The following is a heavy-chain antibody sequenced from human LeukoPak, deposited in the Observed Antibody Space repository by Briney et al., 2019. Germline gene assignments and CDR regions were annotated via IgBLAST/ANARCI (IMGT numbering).Heavy chain of an antibody. D-gene: IGHD3-3*01. Sequence: GGSLRLSCAASGFTFKNYAMSWVRQAPEKGLEWVSLIVENGDITVYADSVKGRFTISRDNSKNTLYLQMNSLRVEDTAIYYCVKDSPFDFWSGWGDVWGQGTTVTVSS. J-gene: IGHJ6*02. CDR1: GFTFKNYA. V-gene: IGHV3-23*01. CDR3: VKDSPFDFWSGWGDV. CDR2: IVENGDIT.